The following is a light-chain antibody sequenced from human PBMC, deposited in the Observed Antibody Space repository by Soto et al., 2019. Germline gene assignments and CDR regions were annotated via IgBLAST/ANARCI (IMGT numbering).Light chain of an antibody. CDR2: SNT. CDR3: LSFDSSLSVV. CDR1: SSNIGAGYD. J-gene: IGLJ2*01. V-gene: IGLV1-40*01. Sequence: QSVLTQPPSVSGAPGQRVTISCTGSSSNIGAGYDVHWYQQLPGRAPKLLIYSNTNRPAGVPDLFSGSKSGTSASLAITGLQAEDDADYYCLSFDSSLSVVFGGGTKLTVL.